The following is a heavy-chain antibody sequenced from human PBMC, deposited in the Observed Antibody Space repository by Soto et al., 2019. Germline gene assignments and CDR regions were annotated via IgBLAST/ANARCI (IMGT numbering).Heavy chain of an antibody. V-gene: IGHV4-34*01. CDR3: ARGQLWFDP. D-gene: IGHD1-1*01. CDR1: GGSFSTYY. CDR2: INHSGST. J-gene: IGHJ5*02. Sequence: QVQLQQWGAGLLKPSETLSLPCAVYGGSFSTYYWSWIRQPPGKGLEWIGEINHSGSTNYNPSLKSRVTISVDTSKNQFSLKLSSVTAADTALYYCARGQLWFDPWGQGTLVTVSS.